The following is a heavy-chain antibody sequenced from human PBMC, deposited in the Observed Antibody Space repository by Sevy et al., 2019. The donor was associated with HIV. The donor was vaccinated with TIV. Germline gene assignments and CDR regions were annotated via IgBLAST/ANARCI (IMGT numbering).Heavy chain of an antibody. Sequence: GESLKISWKGSGYSFTTYWIGWVRQMPGKGLEWMGIIHPGDSDTRYRPSFQGQVTISADKSISTAYLQWSSLKASDTAMYYCAILTTVVTPPFGSWGQGTLVTVSS. D-gene: IGHD4-17*01. V-gene: IGHV5-51*01. CDR3: AILTTVVTPPFGS. CDR1: GYSFTTYW. J-gene: IGHJ5*02. CDR2: IHPGDSDT.